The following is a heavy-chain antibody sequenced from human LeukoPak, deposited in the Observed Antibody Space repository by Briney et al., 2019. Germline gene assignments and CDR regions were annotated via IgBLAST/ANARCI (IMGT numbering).Heavy chain of an antibody. CDR3: ARDDREFNSAWYYPMDY. Sequence: GGSLRLSCAASGFIFRTYGMTWVRQAPGKGLEWVSVISGSGGSTYYADSVKGRFTISSDNSKNTLYLQMNSLRAEDTAVYYCARDDREFNSAWYYPMDYWGQGTLVTVSS. V-gene: IGHV3-23*01. CDR1: GFIFRTYG. D-gene: IGHD6-19*01. CDR2: ISGSGGST. J-gene: IGHJ4*02.